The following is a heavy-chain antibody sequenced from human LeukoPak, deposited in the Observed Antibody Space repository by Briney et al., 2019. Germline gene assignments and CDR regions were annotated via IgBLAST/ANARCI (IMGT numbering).Heavy chain of an antibody. V-gene: IGHV1-69*13. CDR3: ARVEKAVAGTSVYYYGMDV. D-gene: IGHD6-19*01. Sequence: ASVKVSCKASGYTFTGYYVHWVRQAPGQGLEWMGGIIPIFGTANYAQKFQGRVTITADESTSTAYMELSSLRSEDTAVYYCARVEKAVAGTSVYYYGMDVWGQGTTVTVSS. J-gene: IGHJ6*02. CDR2: IIPIFGTA. CDR1: GYTFTGYY.